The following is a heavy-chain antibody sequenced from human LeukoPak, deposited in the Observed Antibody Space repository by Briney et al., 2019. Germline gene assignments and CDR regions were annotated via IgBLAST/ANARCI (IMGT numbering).Heavy chain of an antibody. Sequence: PGGSLRLSCAASGFTFSSYWMSWVRQAPGKGLEWVSAISGSGGSTYYADSVKGRFTISRDNSKNTLYLQMNSLRAEDTAVYYCAKDRWYYYDSSGYYLPSYFDYWGQGTLVTVSS. V-gene: IGHV3-23*01. CDR3: AKDRWYYYDSSGYYLPSYFDY. J-gene: IGHJ4*02. CDR1: GFTFSSYW. D-gene: IGHD3-22*01. CDR2: ISGSGGST.